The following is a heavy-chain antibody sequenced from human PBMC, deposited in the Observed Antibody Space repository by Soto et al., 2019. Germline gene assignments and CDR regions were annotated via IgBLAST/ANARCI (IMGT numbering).Heavy chain of an antibody. CDR1: GYSFTSYW. Sequence: GESLKISCKGSGYSFTSYWIGWVRQMPGKGLEWMGIIYPGDSDTRYSPSFQGQVTISADKSISTAYLQWSSLKASDTAMYYCARHEPSGNPPYYYYGMDVWGQGTTVTVSS. CDR3: ARHEPSGNPPYYYYGMDV. CDR2: IYPGDSDT. D-gene: IGHD6-13*01. V-gene: IGHV5-51*01. J-gene: IGHJ6*02.